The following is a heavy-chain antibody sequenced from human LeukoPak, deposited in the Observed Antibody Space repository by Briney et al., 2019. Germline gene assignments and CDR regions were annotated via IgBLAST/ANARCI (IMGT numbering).Heavy chain of an antibody. V-gene: IGHV3-53*01. D-gene: IGHD2-21*02. CDR3: AKDRGSPVVVTAFDY. CDR2: IYSGGGT. CDR1: GVTVSSNH. J-gene: IGHJ4*02. Sequence: GGSLRLSCAVSGVTVSSNHMSWVRQAPGKGLEWVSAIYSGGGTYYADSVKGRSTISRDNSKNTLYLQMNSLRAEDTAVYYCAKDRGSPVVVTAFDYWGQGTLVTVSS.